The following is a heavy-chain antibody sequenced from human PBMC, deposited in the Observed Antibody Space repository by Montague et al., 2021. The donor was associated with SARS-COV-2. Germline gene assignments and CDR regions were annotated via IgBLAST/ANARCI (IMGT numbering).Heavy chain of an antibody. J-gene: IGHJ5*02. D-gene: IGHD1-26*01. V-gene: IGHV4-39*01. CDR1: GDSMSGSNFY. Sequence: SETLSLTCSVSGDSMSGSNFYWGWIRQPPGKGLESIGSISYTGSTSYNAPLKSRVTMSVDTSKNEFSLRLSSVTASDTADYYCARLYIQKTLVGASRRRWFDPWGQGTLVTVPS. CDR3: ARLYIQKTLVGASRRRWFDP. CDR2: ISYTGST.